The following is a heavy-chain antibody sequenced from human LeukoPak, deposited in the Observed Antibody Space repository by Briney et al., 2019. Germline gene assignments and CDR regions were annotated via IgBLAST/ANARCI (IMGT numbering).Heavy chain of an antibody. CDR3: ARFYFGSGSYWSGSSYYFDY. CDR2: ISSSGSTN. Sequence: GGSLRLSCAASGFAFTDYYMTWIRQAPGKGLEWISYISSSGSTNQYADPVKGRFSISRDNTKNSLYLQMNSLRAEDTAVYYCARFYFGSGSYWSGSSYYFDYWGQGTTVTVSS. D-gene: IGHD3-10*01. V-gene: IGHV3-11*01. CDR1: GFAFTDYY. J-gene: IGHJ4*02.